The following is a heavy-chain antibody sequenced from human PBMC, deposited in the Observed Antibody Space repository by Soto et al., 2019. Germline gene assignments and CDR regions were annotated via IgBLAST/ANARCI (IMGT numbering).Heavy chain of an antibody. CDR2: MNPNSGNT. J-gene: IGHJ4*02. CDR1: GYTFTSYD. CDR3: ARDTSRSSSWYAWYYFDY. D-gene: IGHD6-13*01. V-gene: IGHV1-8*01. Sequence: ASVKVSCKASGYTFTSYDINWVRQATGQGLEWMGWMNPNSGNTGYAQKFQGRVTMTRNTSISTAYMELSRLRSDDTAVYYCARDTSRSSSWYAWYYFDYWGQGTLVTVSS.